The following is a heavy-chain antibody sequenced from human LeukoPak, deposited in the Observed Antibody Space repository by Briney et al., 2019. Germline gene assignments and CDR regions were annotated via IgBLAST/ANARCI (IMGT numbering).Heavy chain of an antibody. D-gene: IGHD3-10*01. CDR2: ISSSGSTI. CDR3: AKNYGSGSCPDY. J-gene: IGHJ4*02. CDR1: GFTFSSYE. Sequence: GGSLRLSCAASGFTFSSYEMNWVRQAPGKGLEWVSYISSSGSTIYYADSVKGRFTISRDNSKNTLYLQMNSLRAEDTAVYYCAKNYGSGSCPDYWGQGILVTVSS. V-gene: IGHV3-48*03.